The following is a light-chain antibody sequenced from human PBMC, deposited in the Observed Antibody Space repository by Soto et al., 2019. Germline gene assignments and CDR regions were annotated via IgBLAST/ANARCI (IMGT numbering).Light chain of an antibody. Sequence: SVLTQPPSASGTPGQRFTISCSGISSNIGSNTVNWYQQLPGTAPKLLIYSNNQRPSGVPDRFSGSRSGTSASLAISGLQSEDEADYYCAAWDDSLNGPYVFGTGTKVTGL. CDR2: SNN. CDR1: SSNIGSNT. CDR3: AAWDDSLNGPYV. V-gene: IGLV1-44*01. J-gene: IGLJ1*01.